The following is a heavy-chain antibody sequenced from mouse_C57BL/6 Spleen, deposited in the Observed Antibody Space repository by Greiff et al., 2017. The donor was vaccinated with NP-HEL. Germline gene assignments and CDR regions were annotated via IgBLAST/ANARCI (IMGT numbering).Heavy chain of an antibody. J-gene: IGHJ3*01. D-gene: IGHD3-2*02. CDR3: ARGLTAQATGFAY. CDR2: INPGSGGT. Sequence: VQLQQSGAELVRPGTSVKVSCKASGYAFTNYLIEWVKQRPGQGLEWIGVINPGSGGTNYNEKFKGKATLTADKSSSTAYMQLSSLTSEDSAVYFCARGLTAQATGFAYWGQGTLVTVSA. V-gene: IGHV1-54*01. CDR1: GYAFTNYL.